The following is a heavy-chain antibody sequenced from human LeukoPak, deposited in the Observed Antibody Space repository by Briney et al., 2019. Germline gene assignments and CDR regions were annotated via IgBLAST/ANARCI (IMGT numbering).Heavy chain of an antibody. D-gene: IGHD3-22*01. CDR3: ARHSHYYNSKGFDY. J-gene: IGHJ4*02. Sequence: SETLSLTCAVYGGSFSGYYWSWIRQPPGKGLEWIGEINHSGSTNYNPSLKSRVTMSVDTSNNQFSLKLSSVTAADTAVYYCARHSHYYNSKGFDYWGQGTLVTVSS. CDR2: INHSGST. V-gene: IGHV4-34*01. CDR1: GGSFSGYY.